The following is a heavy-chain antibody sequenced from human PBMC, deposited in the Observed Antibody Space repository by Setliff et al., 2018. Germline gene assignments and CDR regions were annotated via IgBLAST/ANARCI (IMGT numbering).Heavy chain of an antibody. CDR1: GYPFIGYF. CDR2: ISGYKNNP. Sequence: GASVKVSCKASGYPFIGYFMHWVRQAPGQGLEWMGWISGYKNNPNYLQRMQGRFTMTTDTSTSTAYMELRSLRSDDTAVYYCARVALPAAIVRFDSWGQGTLVTVSS. J-gene: IGHJ4*02. V-gene: IGHV1-18*04. CDR3: ARVALPAAIVRFDS. D-gene: IGHD2-2*01.